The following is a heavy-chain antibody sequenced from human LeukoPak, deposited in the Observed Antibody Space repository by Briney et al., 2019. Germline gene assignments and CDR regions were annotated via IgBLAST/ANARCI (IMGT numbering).Heavy chain of an antibody. Sequence: GGSLRLSCAASGFTFSNSGMHWVRQAPGKGLEWVAFIRYDGSNNYYGDSVKGRFTISRDNSKNTLYLQMNSLRAEDTAVYYCARGYYDILTGYYPHYYYYGMDVWGQGTTVTVSS. CDR1: GFTFSNSG. D-gene: IGHD3-9*01. CDR2: IRYDGSNN. CDR3: ARGYYDILTGYYPHYYYYGMDV. J-gene: IGHJ6*02. V-gene: IGHV3-30*02.